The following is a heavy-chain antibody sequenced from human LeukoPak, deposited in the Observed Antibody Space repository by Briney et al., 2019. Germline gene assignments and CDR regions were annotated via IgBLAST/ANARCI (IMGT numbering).Heavy chain of an antibody. Sequence: ASVKVSCKASGYTFTGYYMHWVRQAPGQGLEWMGWINPNSGGTNYAQKFQGRVTMTRDTSISTAYMELSRLRSDDTAVYHCARAGQNCSSTSCYDYWGQGTLVTVSS. V-gene: IGHV1-2*02. J-gene: IGHJ4*02. CDR2: INPNSGGT. CDR3: ARAGQNCSSTSCYDY. D-gene: IGHD2-2*01. CDR1: GYTFTGYY.